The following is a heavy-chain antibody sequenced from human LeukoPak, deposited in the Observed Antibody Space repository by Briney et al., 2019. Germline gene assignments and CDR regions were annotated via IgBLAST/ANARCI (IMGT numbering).Heavy chain of an antibody. CDR3: ARDDPVLRDFWDAFDL. D-gene: IGHD3-3*01. Sequence: SETLSLTCTFSGDSIRKYYWSWIPQTAGKGVEWVGRISATGSTKYNPSLKSRATMSIKTSQNQFSLRVTSMTAADTAVYYCARDDPVLRDFWDAFDLWGKGTLVTVSS. J-gene: IGHJ3*01. CDR2: ISATGST. V-gene: IGHV4-4*07. CDR1: GDSIRKYY.